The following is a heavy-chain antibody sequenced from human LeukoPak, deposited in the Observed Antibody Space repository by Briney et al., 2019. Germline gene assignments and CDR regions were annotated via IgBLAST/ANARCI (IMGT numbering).Heavy chain of an antibody. CDR2: IYYSGST. D-gene: IGHD3-10*01. J-gene: IGHJ4*02. CDR3: ASAPRYGSGSPTDY. V-gene: IGHV4-61*01. Sequence: SETLSLTCTVSGGSVSSGRYYWSWIRQPPGKGLEWIGYIYYSGSTNYNPSLKSRVTISVDTSKNRFSLKLRSVTAADTAVYYCASAPRYGSGSPTDYWGQGTLVTVSS. CDR1: GGSVSSGRYY.